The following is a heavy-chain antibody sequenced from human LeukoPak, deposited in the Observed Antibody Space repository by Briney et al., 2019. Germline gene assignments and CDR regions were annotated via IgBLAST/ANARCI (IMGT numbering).Heavy chain of an antibody. CDR2: IYTSGST. V-gene: IGHV4-4*07. D-gene: IGHD5-12*01. J-gene: IGHJ4*02. CDR3: ARVFSGYDGDY. CDR1: GYSISSGYY. Sequence: SETLSLTCTVSGYSISSGYYWSWIRQPAGKGLEWIGRIYTSGSTNYNPSLKSRVTMSVDTSKNQFSLKLSSVTAADTAVYYCARVFSGYDGDYWGQGTLVTVSS.